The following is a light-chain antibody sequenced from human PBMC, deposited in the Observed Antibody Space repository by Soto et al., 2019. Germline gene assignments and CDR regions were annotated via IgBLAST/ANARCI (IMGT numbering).Light chain of an antibody. CDR3: QQHNNSPIT. V-gene: IGKV3-15*01. CDR2: GAS. J-gene: IGKJ4*01. Sequence: EIVMTQSPATLSVSPGERATLSCRASQSVSSNLVWYQQKPGQAPRLLIYGASTRANGFPARFSGSGSGTEFTLTISSLQSEDFAVYYCQQHNNSPITFGGGTKVDIK. CDR1: QSVSSN.